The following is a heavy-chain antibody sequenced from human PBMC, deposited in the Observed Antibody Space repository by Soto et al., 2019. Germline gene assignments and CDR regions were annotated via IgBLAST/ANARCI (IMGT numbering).Heavy chain of an antibody. CDR2: LIYSNGRT. V-gene: IGHV3-23*05. CDR1: GFTFSSYA. J-gene: IGHJ4*02. Sequence: EVQLLESGGGLVQPGGSLRLSCAASGFTFSSYAMSWVRQAPGKALERIALIYSNGRTFYADSVTGRFIISRDNSQNTVSLHINSLSAEDTATYYCAKWLRGGSYYCDYWGQGALVTVSS. CDR3: AKWLRGGSYYCDY. D-gene: IGHD3-10*01.